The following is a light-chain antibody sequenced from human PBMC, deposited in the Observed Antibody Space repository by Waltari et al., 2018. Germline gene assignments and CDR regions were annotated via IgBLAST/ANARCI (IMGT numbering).Light chain of an antibody. J-gene: IGKJ3*01. Sequence: DIQMTQSPPSLSASVGDRITIPCQASQDIGDYLNWYQQKPGKAPQVLIYDGSNLETGGPSRFSGSGSGTDFTLTISSLQPEDIATYFCQQHNNFPLTFGPGTKVDIK. V-gene: IGKV1-33*01. CDR3: QQHNNFPLT. CDR1: QDIGDY. CDR2: DGS.